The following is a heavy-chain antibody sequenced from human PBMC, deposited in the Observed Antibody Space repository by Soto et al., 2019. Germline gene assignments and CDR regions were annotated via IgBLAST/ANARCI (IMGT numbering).Heavy chain of an antibody. D-gene: IGHD2-15*01. J-gene: IGHJ4*02. Sequence: QVPLVQSGAEVKKPGASVKVSCKASGYTFTSYGISWVRQAPGQGLEWMGWISAYNGNTNYAQKLQGRVTMTTDTSTSTAYMELRSLRSDDTAVYYCARATFSGGTAPSSVGDYWGQGTLVTVSS. V-gene: IGHV1-18*01. CDR1: GYTFTSYG. CDR3: ARATFSGGTAPSSVGDY. CDR2: ISAYNGNT.